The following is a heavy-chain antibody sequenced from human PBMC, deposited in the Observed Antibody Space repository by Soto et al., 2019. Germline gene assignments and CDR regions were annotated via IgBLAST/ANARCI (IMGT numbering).Heavy chain of an antibody. V-gene: IGHV3-9*02. D-gene: IGHD6-6*01. CDR3: AKDIVYSSPSQSFDT. CDR2: ISWNSGNI. J-gene: IGHJ3*02. CDR1: GFTSDEYA. Sequence: EVQLVESGGGLVQPGRSLRLSCAASGFTSDEYAMHWVRQAPGKGLEWVSGISWNSGNIGYADSVKGRFTISRDNAKNSLYLQMTSLTAEDTALYYGAKDIVYSSPSQSFDTWGQGTMVTVSS.